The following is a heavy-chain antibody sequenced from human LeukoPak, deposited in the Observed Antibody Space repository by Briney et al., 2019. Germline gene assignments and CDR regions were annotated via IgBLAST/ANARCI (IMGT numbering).Heavy chain of an antibody. D-gene: IGHD2-2*01. CDR3: ARGSSLGFDP. CDR2: IGSAGDT. V-gene: IGHV3-13*04. CDR1: GFPFRTFD. J-gene: IGHJ5*02. Sequence: GGSLRLSCAASGFPFRTFDFHWVRQATGKGLEWVSSIGSAGDTYYPGSVKGRFTISRENAKNSLYLQMDSLRAADTALYFCARGSSLGFDPRGQGTLVTVSS.